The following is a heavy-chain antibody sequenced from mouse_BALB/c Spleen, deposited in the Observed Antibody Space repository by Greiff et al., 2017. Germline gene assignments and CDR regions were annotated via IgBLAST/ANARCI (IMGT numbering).Heavy chain of an antibody. CDR2: INSNGGST. CDR1: GFTFSSYY. J-gene: IGHJ4*01. CDR3: ARHVNWELYAMDY. V-gene: IGHV5-6-2*01. Sequence: EVKLMESGGGLVKLGGSLKLSCAASGFTFSSYYMSWVRQTPEKRLELVAAINSNGGSTYYPDTVKGRFTISRDNAKNTLYLQMSSLKSEDTALYYCARHVNWELYAMDYWGQGTSVTVSS. D-gene: IGHD4-1*01.